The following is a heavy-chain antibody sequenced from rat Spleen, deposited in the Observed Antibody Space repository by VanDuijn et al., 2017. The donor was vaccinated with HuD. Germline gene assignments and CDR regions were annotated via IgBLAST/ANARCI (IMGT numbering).Heavy chain of an antibody. CDR1: GFTFSDFY. D-gene: IGHD1-6*01. J-gene: IGHJ2*01. Sequence: EVQLVESGGGLVQPGRSLKLSCAASGFTFSDFYMAWVRQAPTKGLEWVATISYDDRSTYYRDSVKGRFTISRDNAKNTQYLQMDSLRSEDTATYYCARKGILRPGGDYFDYWGQGVMVTVSS. CDR3: ARKGILRPGGDYFDY. V-gene: IGHV5-29*01. CDR2: ISYDDRST.